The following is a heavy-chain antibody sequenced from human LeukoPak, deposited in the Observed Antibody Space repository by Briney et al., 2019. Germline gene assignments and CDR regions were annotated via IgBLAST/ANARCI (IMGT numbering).Heavy chain of an antibody. CDR2: ISKKGDSI. J-gene: IGHJ5*02. Sequence: TGGSLRLSCAASGFTFSDFYMTRIRQAPGKGLEWLSFISKKGDSIYYADSVRGRFIISRDNAKNLLYLQMNSLRPEDTAIYYCARDRSGYQYNWFDPWGQGTLVTVSS. CDR3: ARDRSGYQYNWFDP. CDR1: GFTFSDFY. V-gene: IGHV3-11*01. D-gene: IGHD3-22*01.